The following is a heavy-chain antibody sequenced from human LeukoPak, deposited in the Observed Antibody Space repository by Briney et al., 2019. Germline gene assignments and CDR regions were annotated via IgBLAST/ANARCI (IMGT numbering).Heavy chain of an antibody. CDR1: GGTFSSYA. V-gene: IGHV1-69*01. CDR2: IIPIFGTA. Sequence: GASVTVSCKAPGGTFSSYAISWVRQAPGQGLEWMGGIIPIFGTANYAQKFQGRVTITADESTSTAYMELSSLRSEDTAVYYCASPSSGYYLDAFDIWGQGTMVTVSS. CDR3: ASPSSGYYLDAFDI. D-gene: IGHD3-22*01. J-gene: IGHJ3*02.